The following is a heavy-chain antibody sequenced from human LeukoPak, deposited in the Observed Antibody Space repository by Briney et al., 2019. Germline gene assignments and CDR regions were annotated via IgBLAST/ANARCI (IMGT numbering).Heavy chain of an antibody. CDR1: GFIFSDYH. CDR3: VVVVEPPDSDGFDV. Sequence: GGSLRLSCAASGFIFSDYHMSWIRQAPGKGLEWVSYISPGGDEVYFADSVKGRFTISRDNARNTLSLQMNSLTIEDTAVYYCVVVVEPPDSDGFDVWGQGTMITVSS. D-gene: IGHD1-14*01. V-gene: IGHV3-11*04. J-gene: IGHJ3*01. CDR2: ISPGGDEV.